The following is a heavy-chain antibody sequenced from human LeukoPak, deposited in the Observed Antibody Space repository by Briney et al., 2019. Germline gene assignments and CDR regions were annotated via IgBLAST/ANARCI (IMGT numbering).Heavy chain of an antibody. CDR1: GGSFSGYY. CDR3: AASYGSGSYFFDY. CDR2: INHSGST. V-gene: IGHV4-34*01. J-gene: IGHJ4*02. Sequence: SETLSLTCAVYGGSFSGYYWSWIRQPPGKGLEWIGEINHSGSTNYNPSLKSRVTISVDRSKNQFSLKLSSVTAADTAVYYCAASYGSGSYFFDYWGQGTLVTVSS. D-gene: IGHD3-10*01.